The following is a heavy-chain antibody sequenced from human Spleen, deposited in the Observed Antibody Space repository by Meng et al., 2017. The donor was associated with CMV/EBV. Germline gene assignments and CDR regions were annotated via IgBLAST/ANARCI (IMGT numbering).Heavy chain of an antibody. D-gene: IGHD1-26*01. CDR1: GYSFTSYW. J-gene: IGHJ3*02. V-gene: IGHV5-51*01. CDR2: IYPGDSDT. CDR3: ARPSYSGSYHDAFDI. Sequence: GESLKISCKGSGYSFTSYWIGWVRQMPGKGLEWMGIIYPGDSDTRYSPSFQGQVTISAAKSISTAYLQWSSLKASDTAMYYCARPSYSGSYHDAFDIWGQGTMVTVSS.